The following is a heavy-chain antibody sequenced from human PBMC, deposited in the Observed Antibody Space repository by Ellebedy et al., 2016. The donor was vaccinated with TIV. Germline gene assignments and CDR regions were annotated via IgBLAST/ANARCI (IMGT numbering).Heavy chain of an antibody. J-gene: IGHJ4*02. D-gene: IGHD4-23*01. Sequence: GGSLRLSCAASGFTFSTYAMSWVRQAPGKGLEWVTSISNSGGVAFYVDSVQGRFTVSRDNSRNTLYLQMNSLRAEDTAVYYCAKIGPGGNSDYWGQGTLVTVSS. CDR1: GFTFSTYA. CDR3: AKIGPGGNSDY. V-gene: IGHV3-23*01. CDR2: ISNSGGVA.